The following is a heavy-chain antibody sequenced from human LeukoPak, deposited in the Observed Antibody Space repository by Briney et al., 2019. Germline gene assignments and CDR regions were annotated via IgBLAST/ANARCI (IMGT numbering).Heavy chain of an antibody. J-gene: IGHJ5*02. CDR1: GGTFSSYA. CDR2: IIPILGIA. D-gene: IGHD2-2*01. V-gene: IGHV1-69*04. Sequence: SVKVSCKASGGTFSSYAISWVRQAPGQGLEWMGRIIPILGIANYAQKFQGRVTITADKSTSTAYMELSSLRSDDTAVYYCARDLRSRKWFDPWGQGTLVTVSS. CDR3: ARDLRSRKWFDP.